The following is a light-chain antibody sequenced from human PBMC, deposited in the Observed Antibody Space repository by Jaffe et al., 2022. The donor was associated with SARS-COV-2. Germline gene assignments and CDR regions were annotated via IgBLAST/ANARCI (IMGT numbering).Light chain of an antibody. CDR3: QQYDNLPRT. J-gene: IGKJ2*01. Sequence: DIQMTQSPSSLSASVGNRVTITCQASQDITKSLNWYQQKPGKAPKLLIYEASNLEAGVPSRFIGSGSGTHFTLTISSLQPEDIATYHCQQYDNLPRTFGQGTKLEI. CDR2: EAS. V-gene: IGKV1-33*01. CDR1: QDITKS.